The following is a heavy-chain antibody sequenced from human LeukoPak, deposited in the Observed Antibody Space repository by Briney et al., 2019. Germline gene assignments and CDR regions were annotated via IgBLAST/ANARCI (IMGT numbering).Heavy chain of an antibody. CDR2: ISRSSSNI. D-gene: IGHD2-2*01. CDR1: GFTFSSYC. V-gene: IGHV3-21*01. J-gene: IGHJ5*02. Sequence: GGSLRLSCAASGFTFSSYCLNWVRQAPGKGLEWVAFISRSSSNIYYASSVNGPFTTSRDNAKNSLYLQMNSLRAEDRAVYYCARDVVPAALTNWFDPWGQGTLVTVSS. CDR3: ARDVVPAALTNWFDP.